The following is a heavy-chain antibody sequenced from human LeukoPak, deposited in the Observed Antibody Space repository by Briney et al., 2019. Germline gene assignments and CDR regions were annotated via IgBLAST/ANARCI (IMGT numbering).Heavy chain of an antibody. CDR1: GGSFSGYY. J-gene: IGHJ5*02. CDR2: INRSGST. D-gene: IGHD3-3*01. V-gene: IGHV4-34*01. Sequence: PSETLSLTCAVYGGSFSGYYWSWVRQPPGKGLEWIGEINRSGSTNYNPSLKSRVTISVDTSKNQFSLKLTSVTAADTAVYYCASRYVSSEVVIIPTAKNSWFDPWGQGTLVTVSS. CDR3: ASRYVSSEVVIIPTAKNSWFDP.